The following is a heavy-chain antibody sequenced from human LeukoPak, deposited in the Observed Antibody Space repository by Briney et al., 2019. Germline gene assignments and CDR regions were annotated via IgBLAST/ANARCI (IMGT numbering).Heavy chain of an antibody. CDR2: IHYSGGT. Sequence: PSETLSLTCTVSGGSISSNSWSWIRQPPGKGLEWIGYIHYSGGTDYHPSLKSRVTMSIDTSKNELSLRLSSVTAADTAVYFCARWTGFHQYFQHWGQGTLVTVSS. CDR1: GGSISSNS. V-gene: IGHV4-59*01. J-gene: IGHJ1*01. CDR3: ARWTGFHQYFQH. D-gene: IGHD3/OR15-3a*01.